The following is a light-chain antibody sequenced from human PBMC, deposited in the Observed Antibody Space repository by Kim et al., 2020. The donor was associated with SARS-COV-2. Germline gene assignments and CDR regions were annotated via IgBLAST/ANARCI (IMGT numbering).Light chain of an antibody. CDR3: QHRITWPVT. CDR2: DAS. CDR1: QSVGSQ. V-gene: IGKV3-11*01. Sequence: EIVLTQSPANLSLSPGEGAILSCRASQSVGSQLAWYQQKPGQAPRLLIYDASKRATGIPTRFSGSGSGTDFSLTISSLEPEDFAVYYCQHRITWPVTFGQGTKLDI. J-gene: IGKJ2*01.